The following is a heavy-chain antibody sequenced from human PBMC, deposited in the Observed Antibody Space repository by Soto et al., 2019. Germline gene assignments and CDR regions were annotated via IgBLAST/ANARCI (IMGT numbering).Heavy chain of an antibody. Sequence: PGGSLRLSCAASGFTFSSYAMSWVRQAPGKGLEWVSAISGSGGSTHYADSVKGRLTISRDNSKNTLYLQMNSLRAEDTAVYYCAKLGTAMVFFDHYGMDVWGQGTKVTVSS. D-gene: IGHD5-18*01. CDR2: ISGSGGST. V-gene: IGHV3-23*01. CDR3: AKLGTAMVFFDHYGMDV. CDR1: GFTFSSYA. J-gene: IGHJ6*02.